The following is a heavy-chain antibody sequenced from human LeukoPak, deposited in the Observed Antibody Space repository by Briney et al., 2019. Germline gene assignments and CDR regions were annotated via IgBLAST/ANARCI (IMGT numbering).Heavy chain of an antibody. CDR2: INSSSSYI. J-gene: IGHJ5*02. V-gene: IGHV3-21*04. D-gene: IGHD1-26*01. CDR1: GFTFSSYS. CDR3: TRDSGTYNWFDP. Sequence: GGSLRLSCAASGFTFSSYSMNWVRQAPGKGLEWVSSINSSSSYIYYADLVKGRFTISRDNVKNSLYLQMKSLKTEYTALYYCTRDSGTYNWFDPWGQGTLVTVSS.